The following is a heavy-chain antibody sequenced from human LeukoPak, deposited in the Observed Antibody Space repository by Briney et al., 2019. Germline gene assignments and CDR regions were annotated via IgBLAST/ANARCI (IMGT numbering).Heavy chain of an antibody. CDR1: GFSFRTYW. CDR2: IKQDGSEK. Sequence: GGSLRLSCAASGFSFRTYWMGWVRQAPGKGLEWVANIKQDGSEKNYLDSVKGRFTISRDNAKNSLDLQMNSLRAEDTAVYYCARSGSSMEYWGQGTLVTVSS. V-gene: IGHV3-7*01. J-gene: IGHJ4*02. D-gene: IGHD3-10*01. CDR3: ARSGSSMEY.